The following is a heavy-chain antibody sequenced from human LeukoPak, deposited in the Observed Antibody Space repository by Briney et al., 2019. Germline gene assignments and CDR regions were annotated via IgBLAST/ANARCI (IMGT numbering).Heavy chain of an antibody. J-gene: IGHJ1*01. D-gene: IGHD4-17*01. CDR3: ATGRVDYGDYGVVKH. V-gene: IGHV3-20*04. Sequence: PGGSLRLSCAASGFIFDDYDMSWVRQAPGKGLEWVSNINWHGGSTNYADSVKGRFTISRDNSKNSLYLQMESLTIEDTAVYYCATGRVDYGDYGVVKHWGQGTLVTVSS. CDR2: INWHGGST. CDR1: GFIFDDYD.